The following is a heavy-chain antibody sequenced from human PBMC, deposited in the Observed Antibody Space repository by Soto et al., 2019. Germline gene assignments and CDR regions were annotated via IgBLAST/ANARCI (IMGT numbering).Heavy chain of an antibody. V-gene: IGHV3-33*01. D-gene: IGHD6-13*01. J-gene: IGHJ6*02. Sequence: QVQLVESGGGVVQPGRSLRLSCAASGFTFSSYGMHWVRQAPGKGLEWVAVIWYDGSNKYYADSVKGRFTISRDNSKNTVYLQMNSLRAEDTAVYYCARGGDSSSAAYYGMDVWGQGTTVTVSS. CDR1: GFTFSSYG. CDR3: ARGGDSSSAAYYGMDV. CDR2: IWYDGSNK.